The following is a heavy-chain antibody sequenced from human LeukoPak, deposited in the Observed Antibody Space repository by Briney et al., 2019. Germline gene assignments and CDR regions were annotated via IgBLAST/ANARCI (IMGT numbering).Heavy chain of an antibody. CDR1: GYTFTSYG. J-gene: IGHJ5*02. CDR3: ARDRYYVILTGYYSDGFLDWFDL. Sequence: ASVKVSCKASGYTFTSYGISWVRQAPGQGLEWMGWISAYNGNTNYAQKLQGRVPMTTDTSTSTAYLELRSLRSDDTAVYYCARDRYYVILTGYYSDGFLDWFDLWGKGTLVTVSS. V-gene: IGHV1-18*01. CDR2: ISAYNGNT. D-gene: IGHD3-9*01.